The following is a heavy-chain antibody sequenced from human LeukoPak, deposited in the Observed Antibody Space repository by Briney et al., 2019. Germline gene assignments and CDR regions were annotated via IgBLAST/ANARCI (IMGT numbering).Heavy chain of an antibody. V-gene: IGHV4-4*07. CDR1: GYSISRGYY. J-gene: IGHJ4*02. Sequence: SETLTLTCGVSGYSISRGYYWSWIRQPAGKGLEWIGRIYTSGSTNYNPSLKSRVTMSVDTSKNQFSLKLSSVTAADTAVYYCARAGINYYDSSLDYWGQGTLVTVSS. CDR2: IYTSGST. CDR3: ARAGINYYDSSLDY. D-gene: IGHD3-22*01.